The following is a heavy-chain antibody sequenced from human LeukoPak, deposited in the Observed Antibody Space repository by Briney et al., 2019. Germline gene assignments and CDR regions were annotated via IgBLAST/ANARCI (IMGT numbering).Heavy chain of an antibody. J-gene: IGHJ4*02. D-gene: IGHD7-27*01. CDR2: IYDSGST. V-gene: IGHV4-39*01. CDR3: ARALNWDFDY. CDR1: GGSIRSSYYY. Sequence: SETLSLTCTVSGGSIRSSYYYWGWIRQPPGKGLEWIGSIYDSGSTYYNPSLKSRVTISVDTSKNQFSLKLNSVTAADTAVYYCARALNWDFDYWGQGTLVTVSS.